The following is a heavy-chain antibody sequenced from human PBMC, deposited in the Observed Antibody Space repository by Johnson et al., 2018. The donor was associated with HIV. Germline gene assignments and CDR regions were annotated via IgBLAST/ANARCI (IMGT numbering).Heavy chain of an antibody. D-gene: IGHD4-17*01. CDR2: ISYDGSNA. CDR1: GFTFSSYG. V-gene: IGHV3-30*19. CDR3: ARSMTTVTVAFDI. J-gene: IGHJ3*02. Sequence: QVLLVESGGGVVQPGRSLRLSCAASGFTFSSYGMHWVRQAPGKGLEWAAVISYDGSNAYYADSVNGRFTISRDNSKNPVYLKRNSLRAEDTAVYYCARSMTTVTVAFDIWGQGTMVTVSS.